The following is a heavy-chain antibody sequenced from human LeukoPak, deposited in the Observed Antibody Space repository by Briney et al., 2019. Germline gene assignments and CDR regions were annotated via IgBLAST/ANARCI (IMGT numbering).Heavy chain of an antibody. V-gene: IGHV3-64D*06. J-gene: IGHJ4*02. CDR1: GFTFSSYA. CDR2: IRSNGGSA. D-gene: IGHD6-6*01. Sequence: GGSLRLSCSASGFTFSSYAMHWVRQAPGKGLEYVSAIRSNGGSAYYADSVKGSFTISRDNSKNTLYLQMSSLRAEDTAVYYCVKDLGAARSYWSQGTLVTVSS. CDR3: VKDLGAARSY.